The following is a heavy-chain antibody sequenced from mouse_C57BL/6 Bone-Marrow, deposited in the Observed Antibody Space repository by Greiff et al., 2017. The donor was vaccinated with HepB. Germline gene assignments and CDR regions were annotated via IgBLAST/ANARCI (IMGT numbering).Heavy chain of an antibody. Sequence: VQLQQPGAELVMPGASVKLSCKASGYTFTSYWMHWVKQRPGQGLEWIGEIDPSDSYTNYNQKFKGKSTLTVDKSSSTAYMQLSSLTSEDSAVYYCARKGLTGDWYFDVWGTGTTVTVSS. J-gene: IGHJ1*03. V-gene: IGHV1-69*01. CDR3: ARKGLTGDWYFDV. CDR1: GYTFTSYW. D-gene: IGHD4-1*01. CDR2: IDPSDSYT.